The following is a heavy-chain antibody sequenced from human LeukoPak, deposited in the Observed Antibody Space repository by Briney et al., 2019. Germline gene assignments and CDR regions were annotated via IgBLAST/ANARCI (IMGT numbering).Heavy chain of an antibody. CDR2: IRYDASNK. V-gene: IGHV3-30*02. CDR3: ATEGSFDY. Sequence: PGGSLRLSCAASGFTFSSYGMHWVRQAPGKGLEWVAFIRYDASNKYYADSVKGRFTISRDNSKNTLYLQMNSLRAEDAAVYYCATEGSFDYWGQGTLVTVSS. CDR1: GFTFSSYG. J-gene: IGHJ4*02.